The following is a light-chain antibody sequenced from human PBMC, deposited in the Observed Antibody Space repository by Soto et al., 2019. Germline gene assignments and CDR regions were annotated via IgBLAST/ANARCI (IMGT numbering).Light chain of an antibody. CDR3: QEKTGSPYT. V-gene: IGKV1-39*01. Sequence: DIQMTQSPSSLSASVGDRVTITCRASQTIDTYLNWYQQNPGKAPILLSYAASTLQNGVPSRFSGSGSGTAFTLTISSLQPEEDATYCIQEKTGSPYTFGQGKKLEIK. J-gene: IGKJ2*01. CDR2: AAS. CDR1: QTIDTY.